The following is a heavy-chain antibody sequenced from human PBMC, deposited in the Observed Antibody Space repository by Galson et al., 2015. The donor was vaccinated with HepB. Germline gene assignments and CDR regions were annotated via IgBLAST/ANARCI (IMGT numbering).Heavy chain of an antibody. Sequence: LSLTCTVSGGSINSNYWNWIRQPPGKGLEWIGYIYYSGSTNYNPSLKSRVTISVDTSKNQFSLNLSSVTAADTAVYYCARQKGTKIPFDYWGQGALVTVSS. V-gene: IGHV4-59*08. D-gene: IGHD2-8*01. CDR2: IYYSGST. J-gene: IGHJ4*02. CDR3: ARQKGTKIPFDY. CDR1: GGSINSNY.